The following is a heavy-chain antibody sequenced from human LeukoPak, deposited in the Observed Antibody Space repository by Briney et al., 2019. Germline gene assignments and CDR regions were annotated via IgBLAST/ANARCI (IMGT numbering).Heavy chain of an antibody. CDR1: GGSISSRNW. V-gene: IGHV4-4*02. CDR3: ARRATTSRFTLVRNNPVRFYYYYMDV. CDR2: IYHSGST. Sequence: PSETLSLTCAVSGGSISSRNWWSWVRQPPGKGLEWIGEIYHSGSTNYNPSLKSRVIISADTSKNQFSLKLSSVTAADTAVFYCARRATTSRFTLVRNNPVRFYYYYMDVWGKGTTVTISS. D-gene: IGHD3-10*01. J-gene: IGHJ6*03.